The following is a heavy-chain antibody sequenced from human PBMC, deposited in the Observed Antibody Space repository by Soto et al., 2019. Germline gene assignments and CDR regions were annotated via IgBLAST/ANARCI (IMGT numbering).Heavy chain of an antibody. Sequence: QVQLVQSGAEVKKPGASVKVSCKASGYTFTSYAMHWVRQAPGQRLEWMGWINAGNGNTKYSQKFQGRVTITRDTSASAAYMELSSLRSEDTAVYYCARDSSSWYNDYWGQGTLVTVSS. V-gene: IGHV1-3*01. D-gene: IGHD6-13*01. CDR2: INAGNGNT. CDR3: ARDSSSWYNDY. J-gene: IGHJ4*02. CDR1: GYTFTSYA.